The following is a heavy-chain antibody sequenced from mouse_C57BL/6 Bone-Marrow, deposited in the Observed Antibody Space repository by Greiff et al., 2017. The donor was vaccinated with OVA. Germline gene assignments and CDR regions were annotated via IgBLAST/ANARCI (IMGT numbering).Heavy chain of an antibody. J-gene: IGHJ2*01. CDR3: AKGGLTGTSYFDY. Sequence: QVQLKQPGAELVKPGASVKLSCKASGYTFTSYWMHWVKQRPGQGLEWIGMIHPNSGSTNYNEKFKSKATLTVDKSSSTAYMQLSSLTSEDSAVYYCAKGGLTGTSYFDYWGQGTTLTVSS. D-gene: IGHD4-1*01. CDR2: IHPNSGST. V-gene: IGHV1-64*01. CDR1: GYTFTSYW.